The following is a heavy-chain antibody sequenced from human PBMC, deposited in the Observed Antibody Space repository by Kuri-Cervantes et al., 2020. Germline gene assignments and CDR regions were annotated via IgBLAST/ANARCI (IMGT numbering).Heavy chain of an antibody. D-gene: IGHD3-16*02. CDR3: ARLGWDDYIWGSYRPPYYYYMDV. Sequence: GGSLRLSCKGSGSSFTSYWIGWVRQMPGKGLEWMGIIYPGDSDTRYSPSLQGQVTISADKSISTAYLQWSSLKASDTAMYYCARLGWDDYIWGSYRPPYYYYMDVWGKGTTVTVSS. CDR2: IYPGDSDT. CDR1: GSSFTSYW. J-gene: IGHJ6*03. V-gene: IGHV5-51*01.